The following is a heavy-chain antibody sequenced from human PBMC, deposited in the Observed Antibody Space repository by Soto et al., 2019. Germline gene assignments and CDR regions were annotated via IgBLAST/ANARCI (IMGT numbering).Heavy chain of an antibody. V-gene: IGHV3-30-3*01. CDR3: AREFVDAYYYYGMDV. J-gene: IGHJ6*02. CDR1: GFAFSSYA. CDR2: ISYDGSNK. Sequence: GGSLRLSCAASGFAFSSYAMHWVRQAPGKGLEWVAVISYDGSNKYYADSVKGRFTISRDNSKNTLYLQMNSLRAEDTAVYYCAREFVDAYYYYGMDVWGQGTTVTVSS.